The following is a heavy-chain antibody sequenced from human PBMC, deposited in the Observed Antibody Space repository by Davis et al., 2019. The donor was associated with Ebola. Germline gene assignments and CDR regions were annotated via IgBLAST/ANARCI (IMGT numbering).Heavy chain of an antibody. CDR1: GGSITTKIYY. Sequence: PSETLSLTCTVSGGSITTKIYYWGWIRQPPGKGPEWIGSIYYSGSSHYNPSLKSRVTISVDTSKNQFSLKLSSVTAADTAVYYCARHQYTSGDNYFDYWGQGSLVSVSS. CDR2: IYYSGSS. J-gene: IGHJ4*02. CDR3: ARHQYTSGDNYFDY. D-gene: IGHD1-1*01. V-gene: IGHV4-39*01.